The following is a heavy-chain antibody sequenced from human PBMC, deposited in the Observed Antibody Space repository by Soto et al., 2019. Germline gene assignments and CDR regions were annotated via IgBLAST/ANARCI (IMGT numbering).Heavy chain of an antibody. CDR1: GGSISSSSYY. CDR3: ARIIAAAGPRRNYYYYYYMDV. D-gene: IGHD6-13*01. J-gene: IGHJ6*03. CDR2: IYYSGST. V-gene: IGHV4-39*01. Sequence: QLQLQESGPGLVKPSETLSLTCTVSGGSISSSSYYWGWIRQPPGKGLEWSGSIYYSGSTYYNPSLQSRCTISVDTSKHQFSLKLSSVTAADTAVYYCARIIAAAGPRRNYYYYYYMDVWGKGTTVTVSS.